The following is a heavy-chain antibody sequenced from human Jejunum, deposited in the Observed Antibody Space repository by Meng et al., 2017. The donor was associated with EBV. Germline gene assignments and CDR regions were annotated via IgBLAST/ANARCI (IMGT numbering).Heavy chain of an antibody. V-gene: IGHV4-61*01. J-gene: IGHJ4*02. CDR1: GRSVHSGNVY. Sequence: QLHLQDSGRGLVKPAETLSLPCTVSGRSVHSGNVYGSWIRQPQGKGLEWIGYIYYSGSTNYIPSLKSRVTISLDTSKNQFSLKLSSVTAADTAVYYCAGLRYSGYDRAFDYWGQGALVTVSS. CDR2: IYYSGST. CDR3: AGLRYSGYDRAFDY. D-gene: IGHD5-12*01.